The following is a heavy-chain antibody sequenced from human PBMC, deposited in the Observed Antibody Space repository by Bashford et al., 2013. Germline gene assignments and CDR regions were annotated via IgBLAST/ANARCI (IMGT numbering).Heavy chain of an antibody. J-gene: IGHJ3*02. CDR2: IIPIFGTA. D-gene: IGHD2-15*01. CDR3: ARAAARERWAFDI. V-gene: IGHV1-69*06. Sequence: WVRQAPGQGLEWMGGIIPIFGTANYAQKFQGRVTITADKSTSTAYMELSSLRSEDTAVYYCARAAARERWAFDIVGPRDNGHRLL.